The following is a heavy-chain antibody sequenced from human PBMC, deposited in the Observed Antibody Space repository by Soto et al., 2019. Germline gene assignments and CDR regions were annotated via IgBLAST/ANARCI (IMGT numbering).Heavy chain of an antibody. CDR2: ISWNSGSI. CDR3: AKDIEDSSGRHRGY. Sequence: PGGSLRLSCAASGFTFDDYAMHWVRQAPGKGLEWVSGISWNSGSIGYADSVKGRFTISRDNAKNSLYLQMNSLRAEDTALYYCAKDIEDSSGRHRGYWGQGTLVTVSS. J-gene: IGHJ4*02. D-gene: IGHD6-19*01. V-gene: IGHV3-9*01. CDR1: GFTFDDYA.